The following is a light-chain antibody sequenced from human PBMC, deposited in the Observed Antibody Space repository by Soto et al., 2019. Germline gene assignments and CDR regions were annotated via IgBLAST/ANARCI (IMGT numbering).Light chain of an antibody. CDR3: QQYGSSRKT. V-gene: IGKV3-20*01. CDR1: QSVSSSY. Sequence: EIVLTQSPGTLSLSPGERATLSCRASQSVSSSYLAWYQQKPGQAPRLLIYDASSRATGIPDRFSGSGSGTDFTLTISRLEPEDFAVYYCQQYGSSRKTFGPGTKVDIK. J-gene: IGKJ3*01. CDR2: DAS.